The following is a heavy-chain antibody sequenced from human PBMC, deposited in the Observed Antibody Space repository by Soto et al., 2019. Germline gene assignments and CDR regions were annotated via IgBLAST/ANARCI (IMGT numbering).Heavy chain of an antibody. V-gene: IGHV3-9*01. CDR2: ISWNSGSI. J-gene: IGHJ3*02. Sequence: RLSCAASGFTFDNYAMHWVRQAPGKGLEWVSGISWNSGSIGYADSMKGRFTISRDNAKNSLYLQMNSLRAEDTALYYCAKDSAPPYSSGWYFAFDIWGQGTMVTVSS. CDR3: AKDSAPPYSSGWYFAFDI. CDR1: GFTFDNYA. D-gene: IGHD6-19*01.